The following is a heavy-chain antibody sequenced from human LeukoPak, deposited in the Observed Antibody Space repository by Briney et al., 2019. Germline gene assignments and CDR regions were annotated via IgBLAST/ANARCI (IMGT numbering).Heavy chain of an antibody. CDR2: INPSDGAT. V-gene: IGHV1-46*01. J-gene: IGHJ6*02. CDR1: GYTFSKYY. Sequence: GASVKVSCKASGYTFSKYYIHWVRQAPGQGLEWMAMINPSDGATTYAQRFQGRVTMTRDMSTTTVYMELSRLRSDDTAVYYCARADSSGYYYYYGMDVWGQGTTVTVSS. D-gene: IGHD3-22*01. CDR3: ARADSSGYYYYYGMDV.